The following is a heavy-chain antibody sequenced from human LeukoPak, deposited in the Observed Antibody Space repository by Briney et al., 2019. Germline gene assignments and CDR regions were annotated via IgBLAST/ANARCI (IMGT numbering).Heavy chain of an antibody. CDR2: INHSGST. J-gene: IGHJ4*02. V-gene: IGHV4-34*01. D-gene: IGHD3-10*02. Sequence: SETLPLTCAVYGGSFSGYYWSWIRQPPGKGLEWIGEINHSGSTNYNPSLKSRVTISVDTSKNQFSLKLSSVTAADTAVYYCACSGSYYVHYWGQGTLVTVSS. CDR1: GGSFSGYY. CDR3: ACSGSYYVHY.